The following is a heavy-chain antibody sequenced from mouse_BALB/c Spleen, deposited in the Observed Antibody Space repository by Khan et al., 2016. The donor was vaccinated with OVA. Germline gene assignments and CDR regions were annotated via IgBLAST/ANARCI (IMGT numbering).Heavy chain of an antibody. V-gene: IGHV1-20*02. CDR1: GYSFTGYF. CDR2: INPHIGET. D-gene: IGHD1-3*01. CDR3: DRKSGSEFDY. J-gene: IGHJ2*01. Sequence: VQLKESGPELVKPGASVKISCKASGYSFTGYFMNWVMQSHGKSLEWIGRINPHIGETLYNQKFKGKATLTVDESSRTAHMELRSLASEDSADYDCDRKSGSEFDYWGQGTTLTVSS.